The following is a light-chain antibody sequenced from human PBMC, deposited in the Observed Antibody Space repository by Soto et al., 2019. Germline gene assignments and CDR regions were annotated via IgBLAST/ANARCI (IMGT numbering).Light chain of an antibody. V-gene: IGKV3-20*01. J-gene: IGKJ3*01. Sequence: EIVLTQSPATLSLSPGERATLSCRASESIESRYLAWYQQRPGQAPRLLIYGTSSRATGIPARFSGSGSGTDFSLTISRLEPEDFAVYYCQQFGSSPGFTFGPGTKVDIK. CDR3: QQFGSSPGFT. CDR1: ESIESRY. CDR2: GTS.